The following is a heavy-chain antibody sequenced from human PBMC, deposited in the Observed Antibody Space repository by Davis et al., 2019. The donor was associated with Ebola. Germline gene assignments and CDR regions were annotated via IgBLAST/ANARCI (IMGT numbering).Heavy chain of an antibody. D-gene: IGHD1-1*01. Sequence: ASVKVSCKASGYTFNNYGISWVRQAPGQGLEWMGWISAYNGHTDYAQNLQGRVTMTTDTSTSTAYMEVGSLRSDDTAVYYCARAQFPTTSDHWGQGTLVTVSS. CDR3: ARAQFPTTSDH. CDR1: GYTFNNYG. J-gene: IGHJ4*02. V-gene: IGHV1-18*01. CDR2: ISAYNGHT.